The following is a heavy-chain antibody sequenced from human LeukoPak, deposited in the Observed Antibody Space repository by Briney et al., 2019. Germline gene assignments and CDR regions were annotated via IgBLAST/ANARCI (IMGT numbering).Heavy chain of an antibody. CDR1: GFAFSSYS. CDR2: ISSSSSTI. D-gene: IGHD3-22*01. V-gene: IGHV3-48*04. Sequence: GGSLRLSCAASGFAFSSYSMNWVRQAPGKGLEWVSYISSSSSTIYYADSVKGRFTISRDNAKNSLYLQMNSLRAEDTAVYYCARGITMIVFYYFDYWGQGTLVTVSS. J-gene: IGHJ4*02. CDR3: ARGITMIVFYYFDY.